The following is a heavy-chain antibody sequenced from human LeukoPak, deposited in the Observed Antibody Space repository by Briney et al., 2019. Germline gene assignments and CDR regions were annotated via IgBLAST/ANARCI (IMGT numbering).Heavy chain of an antibody. CDR2: INPSGGST. J-gene: IGHJ5*02. V-gene: IGHV1-46*01. CDR3: ARMYSSGWYSWFDP. Sequence: ASVKVSCKASGYTFTSYYMHWVRQAPGQGLEWMGIINPSGGSTSYAQKFQGRVTMTRDMSTSTVYMELSSLGSEDTAVYYCARMYSSGWYSWFDPLGPGNPGHRLL. CDR1: GYTFTSYY. D-gene: IGHD6-19*01.